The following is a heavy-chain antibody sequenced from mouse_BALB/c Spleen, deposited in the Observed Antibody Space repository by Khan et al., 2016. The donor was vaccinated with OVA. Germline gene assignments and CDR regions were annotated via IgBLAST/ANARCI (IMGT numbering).Heavy chain of an antibody. J-gene: IGHJ1*01. D-gene: IGHD2-1*01. Sequence: QLEESGPGLVKPSQSLSLTCTVTGYSITSDYAWNWIRQFPGNKLEWMGYISYSGSTRYNPSLKSRISITRDTTKNQFFLQLNSVNTEDTATYYCARRAYYGNWYFDVWGAGTTVTVSS. CDR1: GYSITSDYA. CDR2: ISYSGST. CDR3: ARRAYYGNWYFDV. V-gene: IGHV3-2*02.